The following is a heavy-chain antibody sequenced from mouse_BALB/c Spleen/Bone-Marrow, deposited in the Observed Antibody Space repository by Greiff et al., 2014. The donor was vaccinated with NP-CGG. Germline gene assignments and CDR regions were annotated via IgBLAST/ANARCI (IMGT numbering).Heavy chain of an antibody. CDR2: IDPANGNT. V-gene: IGHV14-3*02. J-gene: IGHJ3*01. CDR1: GFNIKDTY. Sequence: VQLQQSGAELVKPGASVKLSCTASGFNIKDTYMHWVKQRPEQGLEWIGRIDPANGNTKYDPKFQGKATITADTSSNTAYLQLSSLTSEDTAVYYCARNGNYGAGFAYWGQGTLVTVSA. D-gene: IGHD2-1*01. CDR3: ARNGNYGAGFAY.